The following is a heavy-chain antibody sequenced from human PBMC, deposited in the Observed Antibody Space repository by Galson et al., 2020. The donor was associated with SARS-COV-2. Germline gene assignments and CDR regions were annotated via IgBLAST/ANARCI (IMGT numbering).Heavy chain of an antibody. CDR3: ARQRSLWHFDL. CDR1: SGTISSDY. V-gene: IGHV4-59*08. CDR2: IYYTGSI. J-gene: IGHJ2*01. Sequence: ETSETLSLTCTVSSGTISSDYWSWIRQPPGKGLEWIGSIYYTGSIKYNPSLRSRLFISVDTSKNQFSLKLNSVTAADTAVYYCARQRSLWHFDLWGRGTLVTVP.